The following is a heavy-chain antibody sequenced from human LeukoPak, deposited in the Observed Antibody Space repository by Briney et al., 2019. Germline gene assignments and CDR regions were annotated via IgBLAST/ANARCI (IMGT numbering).Heavy chain of an antibody. D-gene: IGHD3-22*01. Sequence: GGSLRLSCAASGFTFSSYWMSWVRQAPGKGLEWVANIKQDGSEKYYVDSVKGRFTISRDNAKNSLYLQMNSLRAEDTAVYYCARSYQYYYDSSGYYYWGAFDIWGQGTMVTVSS. CDR1: GFTFSSYW. CDR2: IKQDGSEK. CDR3: ARSYQYYYDSSGYYYWGAFDI. J-gene: IGHJ3*02. V-gene: IGHV3-7*01.